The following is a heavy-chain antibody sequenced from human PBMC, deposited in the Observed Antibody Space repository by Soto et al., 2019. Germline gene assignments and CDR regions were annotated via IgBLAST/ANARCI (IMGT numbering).Heavy chain of an antibody. CDR1: GFTFSSYS. CDR2: ISSSSSYI. Sequence: EVQLVESGGGLVKPGGSLRLSCAASGFTFSSYSMNWVRQAPGKGLEWVSSISSSSSYIYYADSVKGRFTISRDNAKNSLYLQMNSLRAEDTAVYYCARVPKISAVVVVGFSDYWGQGTLVTVSS. CDR3: ARVPKISAVVVVGFSDY. J-gene: IGHJ4*02. V-gene: IGHV3-21*01. D-gene: IGHD2-15*01.